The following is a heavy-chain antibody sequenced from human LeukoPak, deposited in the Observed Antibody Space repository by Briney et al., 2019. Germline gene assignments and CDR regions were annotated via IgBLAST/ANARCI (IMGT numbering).Heavy chain of an antibody. V-gene: IGHV3-33*01. D-gene: IGHD6-13*01. CDR2: IWSDGSHK. Sequence: GGSLRLSCAASGFTFSSYGVHWIRQAPGKGLEWVAVIWSDGSHKYYADSMKGRFTISRDNSKNMVYLQMDSLRVEDTAVYYCVSAAGAFDMWGQGTLVTVSS. CDR3: VSAAGAFDM. J-gene: IGHJ3*02. CDR1: GFTFSSYG.